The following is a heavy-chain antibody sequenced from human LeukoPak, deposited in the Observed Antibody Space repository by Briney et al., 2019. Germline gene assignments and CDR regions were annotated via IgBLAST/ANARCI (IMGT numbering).Heavy chain of an antibody. CDR1: GGSISSGSYY. CDR2: IYTSGST. J-gene: IGHJ3*02. D-gene: IGHD3-3*01. Sequence: PSETLSLTCTVSGGSISSGSYYWSWIRQPAGKGLEWIGRIYTSGSTNYNPSRKSRVTISVDTSKNQFSLKLSSVTAADTAVYYCARDKILEWSDAFDIWGQGTMVTVSS. CDR3: ARDKILEWSDAFDI. V-gene: IGHV4-61*02.